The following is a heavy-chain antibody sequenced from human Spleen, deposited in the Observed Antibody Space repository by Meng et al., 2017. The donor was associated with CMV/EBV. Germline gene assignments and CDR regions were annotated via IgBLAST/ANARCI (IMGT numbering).Heavy chain of an antibody. CDR1: GSTVISSY. Sequence: GESLKISCAASGSTVISSYMTWVRQAPGKGLEWVSVTYSDGYTHYADSVKGRFTISRDNAKNSLYLQMNSLRAEDTAVYYCARDSPFGWELPLLYYYYYYGMDVWGQGTTVTVSS. D-gene: IGHD1-26*01. V-gene: IGHV3-53*01. CDR2: TYSDGYT. J-gene: IGHJ6*02. CDR3: ARDSPFGWELPLLYYYYYYGMDV.